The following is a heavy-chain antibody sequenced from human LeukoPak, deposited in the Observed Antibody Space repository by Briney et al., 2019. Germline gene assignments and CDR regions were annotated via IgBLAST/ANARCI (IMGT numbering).Heavy chain of an antibody. J-gene: IGHJ3*02. CDR1: GFTVSSNY. D-gene: IGHD3-3*01. CDR3: ARGSGLAAFDI. Sequence: GGSLRLSCAASGFTVSSNYMSWVRQAPGKGLEWVSVIYSGGSKYYADSVKGRFTISRDNSKNTLYLQMNSLRAEDTAVYYCARGSGLAAFDIWGQGTMVTVSS. CDR2: IYSGGSK. V-gene: IGHV3-53*01.